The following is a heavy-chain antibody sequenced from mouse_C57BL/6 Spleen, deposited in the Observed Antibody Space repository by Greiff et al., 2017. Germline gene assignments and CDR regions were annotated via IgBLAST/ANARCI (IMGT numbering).Heavy chain of an antibody. CDR2: IYPRSGNT. V-gene: IGHV1-81*01. CDR3: ARQGDDGYPGAMDY. J-gene: IGHJ4*01. CDR1: GYTFTSYG. Sequence: VQLQESGAELARPGASVKLSCKASGYTFTSYGISWVKQRTGQGLEWIGEIYPRSGNTYYNEKFKGKATLTADKSSSTAYMELRSLTSEDSAVYFCARQGDDGYPGAMDYWGQGTSVTGSS. D-gene: IGHD2-3*01.